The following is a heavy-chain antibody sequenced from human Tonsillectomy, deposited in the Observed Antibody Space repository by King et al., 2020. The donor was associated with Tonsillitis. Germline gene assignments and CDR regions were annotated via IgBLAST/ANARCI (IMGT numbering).Heavy chain of an antibody. D-gene: IGHD3-22*01. CDR1: GFTFSSYW. V-gene: IGHV3-7*01. CDR2: IKQDGSEK. CDR3: AREGKVTMIVVVTNDAFDI. Sequence: QLVQSGGGLVQPGGSLRLSCAASGFTFSSYWMSWVRQAPGKGLEWVANIKQDGSEKYYVDSVKGRFTISRDNAKNSLYLQMNSLRAEDTAVYYCAREGKVTMIVVVTNDAFDIWGQGTMVTVSS. J-gene: IGHJ3*02.